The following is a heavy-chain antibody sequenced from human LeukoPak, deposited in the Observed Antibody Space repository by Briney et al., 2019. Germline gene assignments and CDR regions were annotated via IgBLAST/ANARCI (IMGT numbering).Heavy chain of an antibody. CDR2: INLNSGGT. D-gene: IGHD4-11*01. CDR3: ARDKVTTETPYFDY. Sequence: ASMKVSCKASGYTFTGYYMHWVRQAPGQGLEWMGWINLNSGGTNYAQKFQGWVTMTRDTSISTAYMELSRLRSDDTAVYYCARDKVTTETPYFDYWGQGTLVTVSS. J-gene: IGHJ4*02. V-gene: IGHV1-2*04. CDR1: GYTFTGYY.